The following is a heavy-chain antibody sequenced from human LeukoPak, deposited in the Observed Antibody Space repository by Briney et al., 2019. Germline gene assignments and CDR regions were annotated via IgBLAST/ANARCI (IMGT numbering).Heavy chain of an antibody. J-gene: IGHJ4*02. D-gene: IGHD6-19*01. Sequence: PGGSLRLSCAVSGFTFSSNAMHWVRQAPGKGLEWVAVISYDGSNKYYADSVKGRFTISRDNSKNTLYLQMSSLRAEDTAVYYCATDAGSSGGFDYWGQGTLVTVSS. CDR3: ATDAGSSGGFDY. CDR2: ISYDGSNK. V-gene: IGHV3-30-3*01. CDR1: GFTFSSNA.